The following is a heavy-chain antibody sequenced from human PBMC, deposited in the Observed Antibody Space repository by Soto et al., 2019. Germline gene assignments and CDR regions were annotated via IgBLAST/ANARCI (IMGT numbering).Heavy chain of an antibody. CDR2: IYWDDDK. CDR1: GFSLSTSGVG. J-gene: IGHJ4*02. D-gene: IGHD3-16*02. Sequence: SGPTLVKPTQTLTLTCTFSGFSLSTSGVGVGWIRQPPGKALEWLALIYWDDDKRYSPSLKSRLTITKDTSKNQVVLTMTNMDPVDTATYYCALVITFGGVIVTNDYWGQGTLVTVSS. V-gene: IGHV2-5*02. CDR3: ALVITFGGVIVTNDY.